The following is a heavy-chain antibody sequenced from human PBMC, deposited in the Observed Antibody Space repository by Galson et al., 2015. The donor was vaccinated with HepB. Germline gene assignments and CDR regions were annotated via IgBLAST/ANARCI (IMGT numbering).Heavy chain of an antibody. CDR1: GFTFSSYA. J-gene: IGHJ3*02. D-gene: IGHD3-16*01. CDR3: VNDRVAGSLVGVGTDAFDI. V-gene: IGHV3-64D*06. CDR2: ISSNGGST. Sequence: SLRLSCAASGFTFSSYAMHWVRQAPGKGLEYVSAISSNGGSTYYADSVKGRFTISRDNSKNTLYLQMSSLRAEDTAVYYCVNDRVAGSLVGVGTDAFDIWGQGTMVTVSA.